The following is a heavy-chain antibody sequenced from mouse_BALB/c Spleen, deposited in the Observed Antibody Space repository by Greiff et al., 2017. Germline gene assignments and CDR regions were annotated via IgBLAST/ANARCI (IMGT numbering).Heavy chain of an antibody. D-gene: IGHD2-3*01. J-gene: IGHJ2*01. Sequence: EVQGVESGPGLVKPSQSLSLTCTVTGYSITSDYAWNWIRQFPGNKLEWMGYISYSGSTSYNPSLKSRISITRDTSKNQFFLQLNSVTTEDTATYYCARSLYDGYLDYWGQGTTLTVSS. CDR2: ISYSGST. CDR1: GYSITSDYA. CDR3: ARSLYDGYLDY. V-gene: IGHV3-2*02.